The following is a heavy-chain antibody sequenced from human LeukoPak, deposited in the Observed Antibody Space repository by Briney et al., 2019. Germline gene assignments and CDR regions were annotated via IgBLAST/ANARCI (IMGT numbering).Heavy chain of an antibody. CDR1: GFTFSNYA. D-gene: IGHD1-26*01. V-gene: IGHV3-23*01. Sequence: PGGSLRLSCAASGFTFSNYAMSWVRQAPGKGREWASVISGGGGSSYYADSVKGRFTISRDNSKNTLYLQMNSLRAEDTAVYYCAKGGSVGVGTSYYFDYWGQGTLVTVS. J-gene: IGHJ4*02. CDR3: AKGGSVGVGTSYYFDY. CDR2: ISGGGGSS.